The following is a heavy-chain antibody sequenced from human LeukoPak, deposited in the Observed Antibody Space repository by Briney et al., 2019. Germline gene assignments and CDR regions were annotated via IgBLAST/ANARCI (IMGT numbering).Heavy chain of an antibody. V-gene: IGHV3-53*01. CDR3: ARDLLELPKFYYYGMDI. Sequence: PGRSLRLSCAASGFTFSSYGMHWVRQAPGKGLEWVSIIYSGGSTYYADSVKGRFTISRDNSKNTLYLQMNNLRAEDTAVYYCARDLLELPKFYYYGMDIWGQGTTVTVSS. CDR2: IYSGGST. D-gene: IGHD1-26*01. J-gene: IGHJ6*02. CDR1: GFTFSSYG.